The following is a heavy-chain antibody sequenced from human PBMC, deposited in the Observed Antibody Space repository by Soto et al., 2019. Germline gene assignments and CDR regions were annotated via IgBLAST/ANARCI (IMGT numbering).Heavy chain of an antibody. V-gene: IGHV4-59*01. CDR1: GGSISSYY. D-gene: IGHD5-12*01. Sequence: QVQLQESGPGLVKPSETLSLTCTVSGGSISSYYWSWIRQPPGKGLEWIGYIYYSGSTNYIPSLKSRVTISVDTSKNQFSLKLSSVTAADTAVYYCARDAPRGGDAFDIWGQGTMVTVSS. J-gene: IGHJ3*02. CDR3: ARDAPRGGDAFDI. CDR2: IYYSGST.